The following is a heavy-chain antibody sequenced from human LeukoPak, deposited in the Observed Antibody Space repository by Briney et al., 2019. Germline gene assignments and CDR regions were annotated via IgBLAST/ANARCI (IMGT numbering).Heavy chain of an antibody. J-gene: IGHJ4*02. Sequence: GGSLRLSCATSGFTFSIYAMSWVRQAPGKGLEWVSAISASGGSTYYADSLKGRFTISRDNSKNTLYLQMNSLRAEDTAVYYCAKSMETWELISNLQWWGQGTLVTVSS. CDR2: ISASGGST. D-gene: IGHD1-26*01. CDR3: AKSMETWELISNLQW. CDR1: GFTFSIYA. V-gene: IGHV3-23*01.